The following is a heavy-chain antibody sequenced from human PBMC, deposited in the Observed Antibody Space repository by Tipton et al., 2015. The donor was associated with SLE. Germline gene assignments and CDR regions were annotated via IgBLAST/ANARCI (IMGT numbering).Heavy chain of an antibody. J-gene: IGHJ4*02. CDR1: GFTFSNYA. D-gene: IGHD4-17*01. CDR2: ISYDGSYR. CDR3: ARDSPSTTGGGGFDY. Sequence: SLRLSCAASGFTFSNYAMHWVRQAPGKGLEWVAVISYDGSYRYYSDSVKGRFTISRDNSKNTLYLQMNSLRAEDTAVYYCARDSPSTTGGGGFDYWGQGTLGTVSS. V-gene: IGHV3-30*04.